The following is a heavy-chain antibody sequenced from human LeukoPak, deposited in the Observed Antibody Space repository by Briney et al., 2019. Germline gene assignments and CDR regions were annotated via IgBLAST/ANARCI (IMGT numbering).Heavy chain of an antibody. D-gene: IGHD6-19*01. CDR3: ARVAVPGTYDY. Sequence: GGSLRLPCAASGFPFRSYAMHWVRQAPGKGLEYVSAITLDGISTYYANSVKGRFTISRDNSKNTLYLQMGSLRAEDMAVYYCARVAVPGTYDYWGQGTLVTVSS. CDR1: GFPFRSYA. CDR2: ITLDGIST. V-gene: IGHV3-64*01. J-gene: IGHJ4*02.